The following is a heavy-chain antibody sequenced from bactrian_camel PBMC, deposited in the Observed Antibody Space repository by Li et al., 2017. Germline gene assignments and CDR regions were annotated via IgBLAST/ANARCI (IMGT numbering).Heavy chain of an antibody. D-gene: IGHD1*01. CDR1: GYKNRRPC. V-gene: IGHV3S1*01. CDR2: FNTHYRRT. J-gene: IGHJ4*01. Sequence: HVQLVESGGGSVQAGGSLGLSCAASGYKNRRPCLAWFRQAPGKEREGTAAFNTHYRRTYYSDSVKGRFAISQDDVQNTVYLQLNSLKTGDTAMYYCARGRFVSDCKSDSWCYWPGRGQGTQVTVS.